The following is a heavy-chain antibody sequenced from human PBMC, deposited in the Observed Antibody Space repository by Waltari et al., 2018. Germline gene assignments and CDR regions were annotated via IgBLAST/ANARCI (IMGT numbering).Heavy chain of an antibody. J-gene: IGHJ5*02. V-gene: IGHV3-7*01. Sequence: EVRLVESGGGLVQPGGSLRRSWSTSGFTCSNYWMSWGRQAPGKGLEWVANINQDGSGRYHVDSVKGRFTISRDNAMNSLHLQMNSLRAEDTAVYYCARGDSDFREGASWGQGTLVTVSS. CDR3: ARGDSDFREGAS. CDR2: INQDGSGR. CDR1: GFTCSNYW. D-gene: IGHD3-10*01.